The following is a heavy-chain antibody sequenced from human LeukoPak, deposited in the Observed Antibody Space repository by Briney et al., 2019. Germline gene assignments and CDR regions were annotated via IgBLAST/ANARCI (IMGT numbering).Heavy chain of an antibody. V-gene: IGHV4-59*08. CDR1: GGSISSYY. Sequence: PETLSLTCTVSGGSISSYYWSWIRQPPGKGLEWIGYIYYSGSTNYNPSLKSRVTISVDTSKNQFSLKLSSVTAADTAVYYCARPYVDTAMVQADAFDIWGQGTMVTVSS. D-gene: IGHD5-18*01. CDR2: IYYSGST. J-gene: IGHJ3*02. CDR3: ARPYVDTAMVQADAFDI.